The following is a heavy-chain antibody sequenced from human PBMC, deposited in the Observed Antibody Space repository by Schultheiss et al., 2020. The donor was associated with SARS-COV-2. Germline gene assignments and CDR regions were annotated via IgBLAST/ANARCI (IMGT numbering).Heavy chain of an antibody. D-gene: IGHD6-13*01. J-gene: IGHJ4*02. Sequence: ASVKVSCKASGYTFTSYAMNWVRQAPGQGLEWMGIINPSGGSTSYAQKFQGRVTMTRNTSISTAYMELSSLRSDDTAVYYCAPRGAAAGAQFDYWGQGTLVTVSS. CDR3: APRGAAAGAQFDY. CDR2: INPSGGST. V-gene: IGHV1-46*01. CDR1: GYTFTSYA.